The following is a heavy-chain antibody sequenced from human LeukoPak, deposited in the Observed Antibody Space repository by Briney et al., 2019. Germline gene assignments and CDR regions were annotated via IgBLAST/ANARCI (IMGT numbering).Heavy chain of an antibody. J-gene: IGHJ4*02. D-gene: IGHD2-21*02. V-gene: IGHV3-30*02. CDR3: TTGLGPLKVAVVTAIDY. Sequence: GGSLRLSCAASGFTFSSYGMHWVRQAPGKGLEWVAFIRYDGSNKYYADSVKGRFTISRDNSKNTLYLQMNSLRAEHTAVYYCTTGLGPLKVAVVTAIDYWGQGTLVTVSS. CDR2: IRYDGSNK. CDR1: GFTFSSYG.